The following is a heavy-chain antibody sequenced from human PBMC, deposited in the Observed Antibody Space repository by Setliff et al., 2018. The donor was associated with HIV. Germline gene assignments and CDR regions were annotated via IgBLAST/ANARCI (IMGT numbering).Heavy chain of an antibody. V-gene: IGHV3-7*05. Sequence: GGSLRLSCAASGFTFSNYAMSWVRQAPGKGLEWVANIKEDGSEQYYMDSVKGRFTISRDNAKNSLYLQMSSLRAEDTAVYYCARGGSNSWSPFDYWGQGTLVTVSS. J-gene: IGHJ4*02. CDR2: IKEDGSEQ. CDR1: GFTFSNYA. CDR3: ARGGSNSWSPFDY. D-gene: IGHD6-13*01.